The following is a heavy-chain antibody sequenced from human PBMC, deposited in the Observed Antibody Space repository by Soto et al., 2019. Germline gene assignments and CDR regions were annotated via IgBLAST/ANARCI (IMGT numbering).Heavy chain of an antibody. Sequence: GGSLRLSCAASGFTFSTSAMSWVRQAPGKGLEWVSGITGSAISTYYADSVRGRFTISRDNSENLLYLEMNNLRVDDTAVYYCARGVGVPHDTFDIWGQGTKVTVSS. J-gene: IGHJ3*02. CDR3: ARGVGVPHDTFDI. V-gene: IGHV3-23*01. CDR1: GFTFSTSA. CDR2: ITGSAIST. D-gene: IGHD2-15*01.